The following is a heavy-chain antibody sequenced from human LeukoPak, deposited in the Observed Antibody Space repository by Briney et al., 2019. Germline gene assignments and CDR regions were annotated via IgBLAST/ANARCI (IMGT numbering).Heavy chain of an antibody. J-gene: IGHJ6*03. D-gene: IGHD6-6*01. V-gene: IGHV3-21*04. CDR3: AKDREYSSSSYYYYYMDV. CDR1: GFTLSSHS. Sequence: GGSLRLSCVVSGFTLSSHSINWVRQAPGKGLEWVSSISSSSSYIYYTDSVKGRFTISRDNAKNSLYLQMNSLRAEDTAVYYCAKDREYSSSSYYYYYMDVWGKGTTVTVSS. CDR2: ISSSSSYI.